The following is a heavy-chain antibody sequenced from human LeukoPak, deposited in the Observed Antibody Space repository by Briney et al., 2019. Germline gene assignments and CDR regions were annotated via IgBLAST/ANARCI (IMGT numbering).Heavy chain of an antibody. D-gene: IGHD2-2*01. J-gene: IGHJ5*02. Sequence: GGSLRLSCAASGFTFSSYSMNWVRQAPGKGLEWVSSISSSSSYIYYADSEKGRFTISRDNAKNSLYLQMNSLRAEDTAVYYCARDLGYCSSTSCYNWFDPWGQGTLVTVSS. CDR3: ARDLGYCSSTSCYNWFDP. CDR2: ISSSSSYI. V-gene: IGHV3-21*01. CDR1: GFTFSSYS.